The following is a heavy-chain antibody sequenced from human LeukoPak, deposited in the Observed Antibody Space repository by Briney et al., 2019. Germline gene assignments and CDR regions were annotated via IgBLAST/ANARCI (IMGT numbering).Heavy chain of an antibody. Sequence: PGGSLRLSCAASGFTFSSYGMHWVRQAPGKGLEWVAVISYDGSNKYYADSVKGRFTISRDSSKNTLYLQMNSLRAEDTAVYYCAKSGFDIYYYGMDVWGQGTTVTVSS. J-gene: IGHJ6*02. CDR2: ISYDGSNK. CDR1: GFTFSSYG. V-gene: IGHV3-30*18. CDR3: AKSGFDIYYYGMDV. D-gene: IGHD3-9*01.